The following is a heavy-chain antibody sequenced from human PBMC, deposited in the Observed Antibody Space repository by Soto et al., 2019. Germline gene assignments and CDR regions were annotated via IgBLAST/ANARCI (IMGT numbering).Heavy chain of an antibody. V-gene: IGHV3-48*02. CDR2: ISRSSTGI. D-gene: IGHD3-10*01. CDR3: ARAVTWGLDV. J-gene: IGHJ6*02. CDR1: GFTFSLYS. Sequence: EVQLVESGGGLVQPGGSLRLSCAASGFTFSLYSMSWVRQAPGKGLEWVSYISRSSTGIHYADSVKGRFTISRGDATNSMHLQMNSLGDGDTAVYYCARAVTWGLDVWGQGTTVSISS.